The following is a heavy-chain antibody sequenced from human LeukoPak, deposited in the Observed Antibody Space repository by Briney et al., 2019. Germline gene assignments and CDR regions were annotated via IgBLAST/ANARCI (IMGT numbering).Heavy chain of an antibody. CDR3: AREADYGGNSD. V-gene: IGHV3-53*01. J-gene: IGHJ3*01. CDR1: GFPVSDNY. D-gene: IGHD4-23*01. CDR2: IYSGVGGRT. Sequence: GGSLRLSCAASGFPVSDNYMGWVRQAPGKGLEWVSLIYSGVGGRTFYADSVKGRFILSRDNSKNSMYLQMNSLRAEDTAVYYCAREADYGGNSDWGQGTMVTVSS.